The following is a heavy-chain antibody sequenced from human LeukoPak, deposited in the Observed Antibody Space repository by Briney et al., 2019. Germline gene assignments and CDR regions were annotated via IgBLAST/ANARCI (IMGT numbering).Heavy chain of an antibody. CDR1: GFTFSSYW. J-gene: IGHJ4*02. CDR2: INSDGSEG. CDR3: ARANMGYDFWSGYFP. V-gene: IGHV3-7*01. Sequence: GGSLRLSCAASGFTFSSYWMHWVRQAPGKGLEWVASINSDGSEGYYADVVKGRFTISRDNSKNTLYLQMNSLRAEDTAVYYCARANMGYDFWSGYFPWGQGTLVTVSS. D-gene: IGHD3-3*01.